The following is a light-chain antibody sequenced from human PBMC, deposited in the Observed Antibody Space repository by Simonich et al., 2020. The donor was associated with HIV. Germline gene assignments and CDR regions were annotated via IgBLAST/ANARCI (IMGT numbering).Light chain of an antibody. CDR2: EGS. CDR1: STDVGSYNL. Sequence: QSALTQPASVSGSPGQSITISCTGTSTDVGSYNLVSWYQQHPGKAPKLMIYEGSKRPSGVSVRFSGSKSGNTASLTISVLQAEDEADYYCCSSGSRNTVFGGGTKLTVL. J-gene: IGLJ2*01. CDR3: CSSGSRNTV. V-gene: IGLV2-23*01.